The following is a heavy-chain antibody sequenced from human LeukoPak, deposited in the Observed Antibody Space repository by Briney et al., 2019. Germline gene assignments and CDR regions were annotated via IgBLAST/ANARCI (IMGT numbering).Heavy chain of an antibody. J-gene: IGHJ4*02. CDR1: GFTFSSYS. Sequence: HPGGSLRLSCAASGFTFSSYSMNWVRQAPGKGLEWVSYISSSSSTIYYADSVKGRFTISRDNAKNSLYLQMNSLRAEDTAVYYCARVGLVGATPTDYWGQGTLVTVSS. CDR3: ARVGLVGATPTDY. D-gene: IGHD1-26*01. V-gene: IGHV3-48*04. CDR2: ISSSSSTI.